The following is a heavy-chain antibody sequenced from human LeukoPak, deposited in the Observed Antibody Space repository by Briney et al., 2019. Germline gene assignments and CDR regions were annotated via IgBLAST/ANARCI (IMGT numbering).Heavy chain of an antibody. CDR3: AELGITMIGGV. J-gene: IGHJ6*04. CDR1: GFTFSSYS. V-gene: IGHV3-21*01. D-gene: IGHD3-10*02. CDR2: ISSSSSYI. Sequence: PGGSLRLSCAASGFTFSSYSMNWVRQAPGKGLEWVSSISSSSSYIYYADSVKGRFTVSRDNAKNSLYLQMNSLRAEDTAVYYCAELGITMIGGVWGKGTTVTISS.